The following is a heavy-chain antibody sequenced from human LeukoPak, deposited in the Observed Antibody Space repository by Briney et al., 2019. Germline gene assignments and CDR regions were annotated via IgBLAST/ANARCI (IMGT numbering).Heavy chain of an antibody. D-gene: IGHD3-16*01. CDR1: GFTFNRYS. J-gene: IGHJ4*02. CDR3: ARDSSYFYDGGSSGPHYFDY. V-gene: IGHV3-30*01. CDR2: ISYDGGIT. Sequence: PGGSLRLSCAAYGFTFNRYSMLWVRQAPGKGPEWLAVISYDGGITYYADSVKDRFTISRDNSKNTLFLQLNSLRGDDTAVYYCARDSSYFYDGGSSGPHYFDYWGQGTLVTVSS.